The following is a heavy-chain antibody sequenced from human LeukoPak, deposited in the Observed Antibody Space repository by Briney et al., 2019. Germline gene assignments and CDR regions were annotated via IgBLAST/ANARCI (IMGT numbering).Heavy chain of an antibody. V-gene: IGHV3-21*01. D-gene: IGHD1-26*01. J-gene: IGHJ6*03. CDR1: GFTFSSCS. CDR2: ISSSSSYI. Sequence: GGSLRLSCAASGFTFSSCSMNWVRQAPGKGLEWVSSISSSSSYIYYADSVKGRFTISRDNAKNSLYLQMNSLRAEDTAVYYCARDGSYGSTLDYYYHMDVWGKGTTVTVSS. CDR3: ARDGSYGSTLDYYYHMDV.